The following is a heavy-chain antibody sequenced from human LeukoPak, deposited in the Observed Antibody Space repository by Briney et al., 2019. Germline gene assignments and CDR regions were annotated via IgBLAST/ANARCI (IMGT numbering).Heavy chain of an antibody. CDR1: GGSISSGDYY. J-gene: IGHJ5*02. V-gene: IGHV4-30-4*08. Sequence: SETLSLTCTVSGGSISSGDYYWRWIRQPPGKGLEWIGYIYYSGSTYYNPSLKSRVTISVDTSKNQFSLKLSSVTAADTAVYYCARVVWYYYGSGNWFDPWGQGTLVTVSS. CDR2: IYYSGST. D-gene: IGHD3-10*01. CDR3: ARVVWYYYGSGNWFDP.